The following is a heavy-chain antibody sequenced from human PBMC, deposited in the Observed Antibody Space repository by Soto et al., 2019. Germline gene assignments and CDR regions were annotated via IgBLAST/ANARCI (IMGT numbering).Heavy chain of an antibody. D-gene: IGHD3-3*01. V-gene: IGHV3-21*01. J-gene: IGHJ4*02. CDR2: ISSSSSYI. CDR3: ARDPRNYDFWSGYPPDY. Sequence: GGSLRLSCAASGFTFSSYSMNWVRQAPGKGLEWVSSISSSSSYIYYADSVKGRFTISRDNAKNSLYLQMNSLRAEDTAVYYCARDPRNYDFWSGYPPDYWGQGTLVTAPQ. CDR1: GFTFSSYS.